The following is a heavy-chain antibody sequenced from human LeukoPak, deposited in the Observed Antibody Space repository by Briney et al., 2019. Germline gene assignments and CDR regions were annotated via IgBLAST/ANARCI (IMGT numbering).Heavy chain of an antibody. Sequence: ASVKVSCKASGYTFTGYYLHWVRQAPGQGLEWMGCVNPNSGDTNYAQKFQGRVTMTRDTSITTAYMELSRLKSDDTAVYYCAREVDYYDSSDYFPLGYWGRGTLVTVSS. V-gene: IGHV1-2*02. CDR2: VNPNSGDT. J-gene: IGHJ4*02. CDR3: AREVDYYDSSDYFPLGY. D-gene: IGHD3-22*01. CDR1: GYTFTGYY.